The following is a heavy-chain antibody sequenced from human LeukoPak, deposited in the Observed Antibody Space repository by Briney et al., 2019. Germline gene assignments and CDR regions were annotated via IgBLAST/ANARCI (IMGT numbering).Heavy chain of an antibody. CDR1: GGSFSGYY. Sequence: SETLSLTCAVYGGSFSGYYWSWIRQPPGKGLEWIGEINHSGSTNYNPSLKSRVTISVDTSKNQFSLKLSSVTAADTAVYYCARGRVGYNSLDYWGQGTLVTVSS. J-gene: IGHJ4*02. D-gene: IGHD5-24*01. V-gene: IGHV4-34*01. CDR2: INHSGST. CDR3: ARGRVGYNSLDY.